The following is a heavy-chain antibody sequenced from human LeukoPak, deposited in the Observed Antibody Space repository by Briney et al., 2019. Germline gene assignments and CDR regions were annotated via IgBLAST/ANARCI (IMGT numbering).Heavy chain of an antibody. CDR1: GYTFTSYD. CDR3: VMEVRGVITNWSDP. V-gene: IGHV1-8*01. CDR2: MNPNSGNT. J-gene: IGHJ5*02. Sequence: GASVKVSCKASGYTFTSYDINWVRQATGQGLEWMGWMNPNSGNTGYAQKFQGRVTMSRNTSISTAYMELSSLRSEDTAVYYCVMEVRGVITNWSDPWGQGTLVTVSS. D-gene: IGHD3-10*01.